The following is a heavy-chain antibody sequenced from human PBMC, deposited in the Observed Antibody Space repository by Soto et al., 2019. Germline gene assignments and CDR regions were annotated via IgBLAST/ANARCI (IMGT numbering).Heavy chain of an antibody. Sequence: GGSLRLSCAASGFTLSSYWMSWVRQAPGKGLEWVANIKRDGSEQYYVDSVEGRFTISRDNAKNSLYLQMNSLRAEDTAVYFCASRFCSSSSCFEKSWCYFDSWGQGTLVTVSS. CDR2: IKRDGSEQ. J-gene: IGHJ4*02. CDR3: ASRFCSSSSCFEKSWCYFDS. CDR1: GFTLSSYW. V-gene: IGHV3-7*01. D-gene: IGHD2-2*01.